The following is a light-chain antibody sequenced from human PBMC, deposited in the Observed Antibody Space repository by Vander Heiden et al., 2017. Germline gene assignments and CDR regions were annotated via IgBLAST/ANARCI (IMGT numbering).Light chain of an antibody. CDR1: RSDVGSYSL. CDR3: CSYAGSHSLV. J-gene: IGLJ2*01. Sequence: QSALTQPASVSGSPGQTTTISCAGSRSDVGSYSLVSWYQHLPGKAPKLIIFDVTKRPSGVSSRFSGSKSGNTASLTISSVQAEDEADYFCCSYAGSHSLVFGGGTRLTVL. CDR2: DVT. V-gene: IGLV2-23*02.